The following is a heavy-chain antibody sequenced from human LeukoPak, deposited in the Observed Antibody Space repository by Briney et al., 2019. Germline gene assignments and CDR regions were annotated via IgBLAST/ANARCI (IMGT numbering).Heavy chain of an antibody. CDR2: INHSGST. J-gene: IGHJ5*02. V-gene: IGHV4-34*01. CDR3: ARDDITGGFDP. Sequence: SETLSLTCAVYGGSFSGYYWSWIRQPPGKGLEWIGEINHSGSTNYNPSLKSRVTISVDTSKNQFSLKLSSVTAADTAVYYCARDDITGGFDPWGQGTLVTVSS. CDR1: GGSFSGYY. D-gene: IGHD1-14*01.